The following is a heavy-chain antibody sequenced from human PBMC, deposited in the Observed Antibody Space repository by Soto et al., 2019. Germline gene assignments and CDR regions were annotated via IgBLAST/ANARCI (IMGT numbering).Heavy chain of an antibody. J-gene: IGHJ4*02. Sequence: GGSLRLSCAASGFTFSSYSMNWVRQAPGKGLEWVSSISSSSSYIYYADSVKGRFTISRDSAKNSLYLQMNSLRAEDTAVYYCARDSPSPSYYYDSSGYALDYWGQGTLVTVSS. CDR3: ARDSPSPSYYYDSSGYALDY. V-gene: IGHV3-21*01. CDR2: ISSSSSYI. D-gene: IGHD3-22*01. CDR1: GFTFSSYS.